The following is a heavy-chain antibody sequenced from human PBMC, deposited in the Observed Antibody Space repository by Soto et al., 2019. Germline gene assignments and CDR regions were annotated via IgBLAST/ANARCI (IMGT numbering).Heavy chain of an antibody. J-gene: IGHJ4*02. V-gene: IGHV1-69*01. CDR3: ARDQYDYVWGSYRAQLDY. CDR2: IIPIFGTA. D-gene: IGHD3-16*02. Sequence: QVQPVQSGAEVKKPGSSVKVSCKASGGTFSSYAISWVRQAPGQGLEWMGGIIPIFGTANYAQKFQGRVTITADESTSTAYMELSSLRSEDTAVYYCARDQYDYVWGSYRAQLDYWGQGTLVTVSS. CDR1: GGTFSSYA.